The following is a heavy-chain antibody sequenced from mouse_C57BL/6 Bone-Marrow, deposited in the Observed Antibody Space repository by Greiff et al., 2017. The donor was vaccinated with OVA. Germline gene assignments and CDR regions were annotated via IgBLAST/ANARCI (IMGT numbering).Heavy chain of an antibody. Sequence: EVKLQQSGPELVKPGASVKMSCKASGYTFTDYNMHWVKQSHGKSLEWIGYINPNNGGTSYNQKFKGKATLTVNKSSSTAYMELRSLTSEDSAVYYCARRGITTVDFDYWGQGTTLTVSS. CDR1: GYTFTDYN. D-gene: IGHD1-1*01. CDR2: INPNNGGT. J-gene: IGHJ2*01. V-gene: IGHV1-22*01. CDR3: ARRGITTVDFDY.